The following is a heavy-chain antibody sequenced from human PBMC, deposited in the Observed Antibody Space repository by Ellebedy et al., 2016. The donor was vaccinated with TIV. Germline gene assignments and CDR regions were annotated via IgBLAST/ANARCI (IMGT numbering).Heavy chain of an antibody. Sequence: GESLKISCAASGFTFSSHWMTWVRQAPGKGLEWVANIKQDGTEEYYVDSVKGRFTISRDNAKNPLYLQMNSLRAEDTAVYYCARTYQTAMVRGVISPCDYWGQGTLVTVSS. CDR2: IKQDGTEE. D-gene: IGHD3-10*01. CDR3: ARTYQTAMVRGVISPCDY. CDR1: GFTFSSHW. J-gene: IGHJ4*02. V-gene: IGHV3-7*01.